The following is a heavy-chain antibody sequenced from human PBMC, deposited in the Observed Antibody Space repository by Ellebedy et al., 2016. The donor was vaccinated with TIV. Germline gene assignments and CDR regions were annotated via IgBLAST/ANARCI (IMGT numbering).Heavy chain of an antibody. D-gene: IGHD3-10*01. CDR1: GFTFSSYA. CDR2: ISGSGGST. Sequence: PGGSLRLSCAASGFTFSSYAMSWVRQAPGKGLEWVSAISGSGGSTYYADSVKGRFTISRDNSKNTLYLQMNSLRAEDTAVYYCARLLGEMWYYYAMDVWGQGTTVTVSS. CDR3: ARLLGEMWYYYAMDV. V-gene: IGHV3-23*01. J-gene: IGHJ6*02.